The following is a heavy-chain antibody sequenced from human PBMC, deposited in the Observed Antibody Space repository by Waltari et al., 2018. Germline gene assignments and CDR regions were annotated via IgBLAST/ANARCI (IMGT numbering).Heavy chain of an antibody. CDR1: GFTFGDYA. CDR3: TRERGRNYIPTDYYYYYMDV. V-gene: IGHV3-49*03. Sequence: EVQLVESGGGLVQPGRSLRLSCTASGFTFGDYAMSWFRQAPGKGLEWVGFIRSKAYGGTTEYAASVKGRFTISRDDSKSIAYLQMNSLKTEDTAVYYCTRERGRNYIPTDYYYYYMDVWGKGTTVTISS. CDR2: IRSKAYGGTT. J-gene: IGHJ6*03. D-gene: IGHD1-7*01.